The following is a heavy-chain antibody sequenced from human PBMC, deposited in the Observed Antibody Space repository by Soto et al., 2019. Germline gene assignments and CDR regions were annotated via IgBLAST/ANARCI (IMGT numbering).Heavy chain of an antibody. Sequence: GGSLRLSCAASGFTFSSYWMHWVRQAPGKGLVWVSRINSDGSSTSYADSVKGRFTISRDNAKNTLYLQMNSLRAEDTAVYYCARDNIAAAGTPDFDYWGQGTLVTVSS. CDR3: ARDNIAAAGTPDFDY. CDR1: GFTFSSYW. V-gene: IGHV3-74*01. D-gene: IGHD6-13*01. J-gene: IGHJ4*02. CDR2: INSDGSST.